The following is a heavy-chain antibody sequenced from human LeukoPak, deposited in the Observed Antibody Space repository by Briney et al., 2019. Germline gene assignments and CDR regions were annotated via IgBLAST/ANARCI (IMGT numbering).Heavy chain of an antibody. D-gene: IGHD3-3*01. CDR1: GYTLTELS. CDR3: ATYYYDFWSGYGSGGYFDY. Sequence: ASVKVSCKXSGYTLTELSMHWVRQAPGKGLEWMGRFDPEDGETIYAQKFQGRVTMTEDTSTDTAYMELSSLRSEDTAVYYCATYYYDFWSGYGSGGYFDYWGQGTLVTVSS. J-gene: IGHJ4*02. CDR2: FDPEDGET. V-gene: IGHV1-24*01.